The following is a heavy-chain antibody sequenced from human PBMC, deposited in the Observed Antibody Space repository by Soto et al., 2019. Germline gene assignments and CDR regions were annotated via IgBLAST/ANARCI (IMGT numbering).Heavy chain of an antibody. CDR2: ISGSGGST. Sequence: GGSLRLSCAASGFTFSSYAMSWVRQAPGKGLEWVSAISGSGGSTYYADSVKGRFTISRDNSKNTLYLQMNSLRAEDTAVYYCAKVARPRDRSPGKGPFDPWGQGTLVTVYS. CDR1: GFTFSSYA. J-gene: IGHJ5*02. CDR3: AKVARPRDRSPGKGPFDP. D-gene: IGHD6-6*01. V-gene: IGHV3-23*01.